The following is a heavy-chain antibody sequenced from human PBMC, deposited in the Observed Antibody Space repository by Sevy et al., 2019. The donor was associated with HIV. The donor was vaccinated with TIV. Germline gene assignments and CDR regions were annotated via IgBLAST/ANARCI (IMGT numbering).Heavy chain of an antibody. D-gene: IGHD4-17*01. CDR3: ARFDYGGNRDDAFDI. CDR1: GGTFSSYA. J-gene: IGHJ3*02. Sequence: ASVKVSCKASGGTFSSYAISWVRQAPGQGLEWMGRIIPILGIANYAQKFQGRVTITADKSTSTAYMELSSLRSEDTAVYYCARFDYGGNRDDAFDIWGQGTMVTVSS. V-gene: IGHV1-69*04. CDR2: IIPILGIA.